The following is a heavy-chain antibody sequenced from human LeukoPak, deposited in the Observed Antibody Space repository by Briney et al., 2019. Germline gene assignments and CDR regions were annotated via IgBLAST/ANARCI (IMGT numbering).Heavy chain of an antibody. V-gene: IGHV4-30-4*08. CDR2: IDYSGIT. CDR1: GGSISSGDYY. Sequence: SQTLSLTCTVSGGSISSGDYYWSWIRQHPGKGLEWIGYIDYSGITFYNPSLKSRITMSIDSSRNQFSLKLTSVTAADTAVYYCARRIATTANFDFWGQGTLVTVSS. D-gene: IGHD1-1*01. J-gene: IGHJ4*02. CDR3: ARRIATTANFDF.